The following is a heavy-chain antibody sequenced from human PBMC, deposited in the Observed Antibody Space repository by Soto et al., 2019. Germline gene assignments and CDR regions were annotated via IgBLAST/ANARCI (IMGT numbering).Heavy chain of an antibody. J-gene: IGHJ5*02. D-gene: IGHD6-6*01. CDR2: INPSSGGK. V-gene: IGHV1-46*01. CDR1: GYTFTSNN. Sequence: QVQLVQSGAEVTKPGASVTVSCKAYGYTFTSNNIHWVRRPPGQGLEWMGRINPSSGGKIYAQKFQGTDSMTEDTATSTVYIKLSSLRSDDTAVYYCARDIAAYGRGRWFDPWCQGRVVTVS. CDR3: ARDIAAYGRGRWFDP.